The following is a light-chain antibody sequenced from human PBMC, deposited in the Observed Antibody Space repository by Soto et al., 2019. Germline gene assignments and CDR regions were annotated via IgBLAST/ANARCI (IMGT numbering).Light chain of an antibody. CDR2: DAS. J-gene: IGKJ2*01. Sequence: EIVLTQSPATLSLSPGERATLSCRASQSVSSYLAWYQQKPGQAPRLLIYDASNRATGIPARFSGSASGTDLTLTISSLEPEDFAVYYCQQRSNWPTTFGQGTKLEIK. CDR1: QSVSSY. CDR3: QQRSNWPTT. V-gene: IGKV3-11*01.